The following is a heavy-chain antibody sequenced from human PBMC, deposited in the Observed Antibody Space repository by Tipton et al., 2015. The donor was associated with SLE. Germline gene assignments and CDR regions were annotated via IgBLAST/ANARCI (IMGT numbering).Heavy chain of an antibody. V-gene: IGHV4-39*02. CDR1: GVSISTSRYY. D-gene: IGHD2-15*01. J-gene: IGHJ5*02. CDR2: LYAGGST. Sequence: TLSLTCSVSGVSISTSRYYWGWIRQSPGQGLEWVGSLYAGGSTYFHPSLKSRASISADASKNHFSLKLNSVTAADTAVYYCARGLVVTAYSGNWFDPWGQGTLVTVSS. CDR3: ARGLVVTAYSGNWFDP.